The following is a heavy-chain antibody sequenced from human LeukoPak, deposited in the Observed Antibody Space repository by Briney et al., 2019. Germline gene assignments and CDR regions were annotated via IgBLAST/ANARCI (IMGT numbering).Heavy chain of an antibody. Sequence: SETLSLTCTVSGGSISSSSYYWGWIRQPPGKGLEWIGSIYYSGSTYYNPSLKSRVTISVDTSKNQFSLKLSSVTAADTAVYYCARGKLGYCSSTSCYADNWFDPWGQGTLVTVSS. CDR3: ARGKLGYCSSTSCYADNWFDP. J-gene: IGHJ5*02. CDR1: GGSISSSSYY. D-gene: IGHD2-2*01. CDR2: IYYSGST. V-gene: IGHV4-39*07.